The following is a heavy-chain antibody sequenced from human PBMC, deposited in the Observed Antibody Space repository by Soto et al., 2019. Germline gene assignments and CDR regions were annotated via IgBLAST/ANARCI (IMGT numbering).Heavy chain of an antibody. V-gene: IGHV3-9*01. J-gene: IGHJ1*01. D-gene: IGHD6-13*01. CDR2: INWNSGSI. CDR3: VKDESINWYSGHFRH. CDR1: GFTFDDYA. Sequence: SGGSLRLSXAASGFTFDDYAMHWVRQVPGKGLEWVSGINWNSGSIGYADSVKGRFAISRDNAKNSLHLQMNSLRAEDTAFYYCVKDESINWYSGHFRHWGQGTLVTVSS.